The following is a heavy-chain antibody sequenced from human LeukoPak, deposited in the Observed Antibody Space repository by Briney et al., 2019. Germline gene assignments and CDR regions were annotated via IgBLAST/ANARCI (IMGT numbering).Heavy chain of an antibody. CDR1: GGSFSGYY. V-gene: IGHV4-34*01. D-gene: IGHD6-19*01. CDR3: ARGLLMSRQWLAVGYYYMDV. CDR2: INHSGST. Sequence: PSETLSLTCAVYGGSFSGYYWSWIRQPPGKGLEWIGEINHSGSTNYNPSLKSRVTISVDTSKNQFSLKLSSVTAADTAVYYCARGLLMSRQWLAVGYYYMDVWGKGTTVTVSS. J-gene: IGHJ6*03.